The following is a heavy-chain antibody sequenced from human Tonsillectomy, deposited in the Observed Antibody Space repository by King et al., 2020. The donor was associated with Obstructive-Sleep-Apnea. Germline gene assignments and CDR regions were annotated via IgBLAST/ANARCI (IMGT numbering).Heavy chain of an antibody. Sequence: QLVQSGAEVKKPGASVRVSCKASGYTFTSFGIIWVRPAPGQGLEWLGWISTSNGNINYAQKLRGRVTMTTDTSTTTAYMELRGLRSDDTAVYYCARGGYDILAGYYAGRDVDFDYWGQGTLAT. CDR1: GYTFTSFG. CDR2: ISTSNGNI. V-gene: IGHV1-18*01. CDR3: ARGGYDILAGYYAGRDVDFDY. D-gene: IGHD3-9*01. J-gene: IGHJ4*02.